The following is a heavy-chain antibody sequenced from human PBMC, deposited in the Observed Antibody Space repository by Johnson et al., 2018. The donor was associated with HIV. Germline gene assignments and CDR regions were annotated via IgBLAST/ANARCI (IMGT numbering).Heavy chain of an antibody. CDR3: AKDRGLWFGDDAFDI. J-gene: IGHJ3*02. CDR1: GFSFSSYG. CDR2: IPFHGNQQ. Sequence: VQLVESGGGVVQPGGSLRLSCAASGFSFSSYGMYWARQAPDKGLEWVAYIPFHGNQQYYGDSVKGRFTISRDNSRDTLFLEMNSLRVEDTAVYYCAKDRGLWFGDDAFDIWGQGTMVTVSS. D-gene: IGHD3-10*01. V-gene: IGHV3-30*02.